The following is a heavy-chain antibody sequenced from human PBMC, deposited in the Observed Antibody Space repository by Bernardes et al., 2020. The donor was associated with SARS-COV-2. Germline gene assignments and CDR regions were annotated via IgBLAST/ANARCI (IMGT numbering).Heavy chain of an antibody. CDR1: GFIFSRYD. Sequence: GGSLRLSCASSGFIFSRYDMHWVRRGTGKGLEWVSGIGTEGDTYYVGSVKGRFTISRENAKNSLYLQMNSLRAGDTAVYYCARGGVGRDYDSSGADFDYWGQGTLVTVSS. CDR2: IGTEGDT. D-gene: IGHD3-22*01. J-gene: IGHJ4*02. V-gene: IGHV3-13*04. CDR3: ARGGVGRDYDSSGADFDY.